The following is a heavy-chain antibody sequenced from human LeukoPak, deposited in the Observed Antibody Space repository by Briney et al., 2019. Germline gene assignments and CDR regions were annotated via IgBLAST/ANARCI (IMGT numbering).Heavy chain of an antibody. J-gene: IGHJ5*02. D-gene: IGHD6-13*01. Sequence: ASAKVSCKPSGYTFTTYAMNWGRQTPEQGVWWMGWINTSIGNPTYAQDFTGRFVFSLDTSVSTAYLQIYSLKAEDTAVYYCARLVAAGGSGSFDPWVEGTMVTVSS. CDR2: INTSIGNP. V-gene: IGHV7-4-1*01. CDR1: GYTFTTYA. CDR3: ARLVAAGGSGSFDP.